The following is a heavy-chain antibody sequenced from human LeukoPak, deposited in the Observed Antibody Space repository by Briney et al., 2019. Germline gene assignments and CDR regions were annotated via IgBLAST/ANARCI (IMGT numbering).Heavy chain of an antibody. CDR1: GFPLTSYA. J-gene: IGHJ6*01. V-gene: IGHV3-23*01. CDR2: ISGSGWST. Sequence: GGPLRLSCAASGFPLTSYAMNWVRQAPGRGLEWVSSISGSGWSTYYADAVKGRFKLSSDNSQHTLFLQLNSLRVEDTDVYSGAKHYGSYYHGMDVWGQGTTLTVSS. D-gene: IGHD4-17*01. CDR3: AKHYGSYYHGMDV.